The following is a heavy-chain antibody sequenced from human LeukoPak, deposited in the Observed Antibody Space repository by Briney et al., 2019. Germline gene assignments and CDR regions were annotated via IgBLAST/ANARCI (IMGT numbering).Heavy chain of an antibody. CDR2: ISSSGSTI. CDR3: ARERRAVAGTADY. Sequence: GGSLRLSCAAAGFTFSDYYMSWIRQALGKGLEWVSYISSSGSTIYYADSVKGRFTISRDNAKNSLYLQMNSLRAEDTAVYYCARERRAVAGTADYWGQGTLVTVSS. J-gene: IGHJ4*02. D-gene: IGHD6-19*01. V-gene: IGHV3-11*01. CDR1: GFTFSDYY.